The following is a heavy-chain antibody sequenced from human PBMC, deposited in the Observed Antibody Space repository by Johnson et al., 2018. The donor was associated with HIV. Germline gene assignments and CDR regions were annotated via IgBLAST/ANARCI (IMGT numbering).Heavy chain of an antibody. J-gene: IGHJ3*02. Sequence: MLLVESGGGLVQPGGSLRLSCAASGFPFSNYWMNWVRQAPGKGLAWVANIKQDGSEKYYVDSVKGRFTISRDNAKNSLYLQLNSLRAEDTAVYYCARGPSAYCGGECPGGAFDIWGQGTMVTVSA. CDR3: ARGPSAYCGGECPGGAFDI. V-gene: IGHV3-7*02. CDR2: IKQDGSEK. CDR1: GFPFSNYW. D-gene: IGHD2-21*01.